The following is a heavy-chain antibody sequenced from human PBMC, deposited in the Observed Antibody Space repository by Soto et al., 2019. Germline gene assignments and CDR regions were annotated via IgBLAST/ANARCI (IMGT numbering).Heavy chain of an antibody. D-gene: IGHD6-19*01. CDR2: INPSGGST. Sequence: GASVKVSCKASGYSFTSHGIGWVRQAPGQGLEWMGIINPSGGSTSYAQKFQSRVTMTRDTSTSTVYMEMSSLRSEDTAVYYSARGTRHGSGWYSSWWFDPGAREPWSPSPQ. CDR1: GYSFTSHG. V-gene: IGHV1-46*03. CDR3: ARGTRHGSGWYSSWWFDP. J-gene: IGHJ5*02.